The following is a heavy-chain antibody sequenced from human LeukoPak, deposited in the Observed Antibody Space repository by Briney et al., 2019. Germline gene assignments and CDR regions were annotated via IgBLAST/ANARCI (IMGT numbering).Heavy chain of an antibody. V-gene: IGHV3-21*01. CDR3: ARSPQTGTTSWYYYYYMDV. D-gene: IGHD1-7*01. CDR1: GFTFSSYS. Sequence: GGSLRLPCAASGFTFSSYSMNWVRQAPGKGLEWVSSISSSSSYIYYADSVKGRFTISRDNAKNSLYLQMNSLRAEDTAVYYCARSPQTGTTSWYYYYYMDVWGKGTTVTVSS. J-gene: IGHJ6*03. CDR2: ISSSSSYI.